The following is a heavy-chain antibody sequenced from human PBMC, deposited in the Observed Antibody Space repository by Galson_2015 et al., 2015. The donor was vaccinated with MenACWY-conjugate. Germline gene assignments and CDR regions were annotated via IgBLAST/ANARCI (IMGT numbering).Heavy chain of an antibody. J-gene: IGHJ3*01. Sequence: SLRLSCAASGFIFSSYGMHWVRQAPGKGLEWVAVIWYDGSNKYYADSVKGRFTISRDKSKNTLYSQMNSLRAEDTAVYYCARESRGYSYSYARDAFDVWGQGTMVTVSS. V-gene: IGHV3-33*01. D-gene: IGHD5-18*01. CDR2: IWYDGSNK. CDR1: GFIFSSYG. CDR3: ARESRGYSYSYARDAFDV.